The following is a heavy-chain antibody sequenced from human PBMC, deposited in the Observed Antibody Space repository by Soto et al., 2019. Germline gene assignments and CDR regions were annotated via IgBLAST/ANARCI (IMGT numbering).Heavy chain of an antibody. CDR3: ARDSTPLYSSGWYTLWELRGIPFDY. J-gene: IGHJ4*02. V-gene: IGHV3-33*01. CDR2: IWYDGSNK. D-gene: IGHD6-19*01. CDR1: GFTFSSYG. Sequence: GGSLRLSCAASGFTFSSYGMHWVRQAPGKGLEWVAVIWYDGSNKYYADSVKGRFTISRDNSKNTLYLQMNSLRAEDTAVYYCARDSTPLYSSGWYTLWELRGIPFDYWGQGTLVTVSS.